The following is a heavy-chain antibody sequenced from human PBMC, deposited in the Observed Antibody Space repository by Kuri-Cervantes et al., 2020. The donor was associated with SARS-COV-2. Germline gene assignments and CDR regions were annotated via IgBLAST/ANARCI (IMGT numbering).Heavy chain of an antibody. CDR1: GFTFSSYA. CDR2: ISGSGGST. D-gene: IGHD6-19*01. CDR3: AKVINSGSWFDP. V-gene: IGHV3-23*01. Sequence: GGSLRLSCAASGFTFSSYAMSWVRQAPGKGLDWVSAISGSGGSTYYADSVKGRFTISRDNSKNTLYLQMNSLRAEDTAVYYCAKVINSGSWFDPWGQGTLVTVSS. J-gene: IGHJ5*02.